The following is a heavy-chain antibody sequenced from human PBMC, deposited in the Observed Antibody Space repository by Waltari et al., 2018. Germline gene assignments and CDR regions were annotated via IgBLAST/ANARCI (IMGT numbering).Heavy chain of an antibody. D-gene: IGHD1-26*01. CDR1: GGSLSSGGYS. CDR2: IYHSGKD. CDR3: ARAWEAPTSPFDY. V-gene: IGHV4-30-2*01. J-gene: IGHJ4*02. Sequence: QLQLRESGSGLVKPSQTLSLTCAVSGGSLSSGGYSWSWIRQTPGKGLEWIGYIYHSGKDYYNPSLKSRVTISMDKSKNQFSLILNSVTAADTGVYYCARAWEAPTSPFDYWGQGTLVTVSS.